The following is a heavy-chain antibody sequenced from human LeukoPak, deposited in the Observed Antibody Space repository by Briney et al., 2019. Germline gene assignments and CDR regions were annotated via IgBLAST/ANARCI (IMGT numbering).Heavy chain of an antibody. Sequence: PGGSLRLSCAASGFTFSSYWMTWVRQAPGKGLEWVSAISADAVDTFYAPSVKGRFTISRDNSKNTMYLQINSLRAEDTAIYYCAKDVWWSVSWGQGTLVTVSS. V-gene: IGHV3-23*01. CDR3: AKDVWWSVS. D-gene: IGHD2-8*02. CDR2: ISADAVDT. CDR1: GFTFSSYW. J-gene: IGHJ5*02.